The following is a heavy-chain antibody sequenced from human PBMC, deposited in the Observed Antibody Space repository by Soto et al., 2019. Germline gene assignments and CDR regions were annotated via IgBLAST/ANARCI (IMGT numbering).Heavy chain of an antibody. CDR1: GGSISSSNW. V-gene: IGHV4-4*02. J-gene: IGHJ5*02. Sequence: PSETLSLTCAVSGGSISSSNWWSWVRQPPGKGLEWIGEIYHSGSTNYNPSLKSRVAISVDKSKNQFSLKLSSVTAADTAVYYCARDLRSRGWFDPWGPGILVTVSS. CDR2: IYHSGST. CDR3: ARDLRSRGWFDP.